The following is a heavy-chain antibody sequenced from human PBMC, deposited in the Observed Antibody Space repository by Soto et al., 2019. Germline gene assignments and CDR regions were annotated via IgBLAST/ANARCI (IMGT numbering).Heavy chain of an antibody. CDR1: GFTFSSYA. CDR2: ISGSGGST. CDR3: AKHWVVVAATRLDY. Sequence: GESLKISCAASGFTFSSYAMSWVRQAPGKGLEWVSAISGSGGSTYYADSVKGRFTISRDNSKNTLYLQMNSLRAEDTAVYYCAKHWVVVAATRLDYWGQGTLVTVSS. D-gene: IGHD2-15*01. J-gene: IGHJ4*02. V-gene: IGHV3-23*01.